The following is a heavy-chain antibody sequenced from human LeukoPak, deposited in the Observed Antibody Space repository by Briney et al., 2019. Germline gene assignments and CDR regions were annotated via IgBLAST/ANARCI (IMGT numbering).Heavy chain of an antibody. V-gene: IGHV3-33*01. D-gene: IGHD3-16*01. CDR1: GFTFSSYG. J-gene: IGHJ5*02. CDR3: ARGGGEIPDTEAGWFDP. CDR2: IWYDGSNK. Sequence: GGSLRLSCAASGFTFSSYGMHWVRQAPGKGLEWVAVIWYDGSNKYYADSVKGRFTISRDNSKNTLYLQMNSLRAEDTAVYYCARGGGEIPDTEAGWFDPWGQGTLVTVSS.